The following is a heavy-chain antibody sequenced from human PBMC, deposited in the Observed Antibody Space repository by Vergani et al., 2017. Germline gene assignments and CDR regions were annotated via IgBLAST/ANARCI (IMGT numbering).Heavy chain of an antibody. CDR2: ISAYNGNT. CDR3: ARSGGGNSAYYYYGMDV. CDR1: GGTFSSYA. Sequence: QVQLVQSGAEVKKPGSSVKVSCKASGGTFSSYAISWVRQAPGQGLEWMGGISAYNGNTNYAQKLQGRVTMTTDTSTSTAYMERRSLRSDDTAVYYCARSGGGNSAYYYYGMDVWGQGTTVTVSS. D-gene: IGHD4-23*01. V-gene: IGHV1-18*01. J-gene: IGHJ6*02.